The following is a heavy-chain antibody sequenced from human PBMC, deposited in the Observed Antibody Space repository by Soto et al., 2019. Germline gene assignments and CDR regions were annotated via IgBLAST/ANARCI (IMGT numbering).Heavy chain of an antibody. D-gene: IGHD6-13*01. Sequence: QVQLVESGGGVVQPGRSLRLSCAASGFAFGAYAMHWVRQAPGKGLEWVAGISKDRSQNDYADSVKGRFIISRDSSQKTVHLQMNSLRVEDTAVYYCARESYTSSQGFDPWGQGTLVTVSS. CDR3: ARESYTSSQGFDP. V-gene: IGHV3-30*03. CDR1: GFAFGAYA. J-gene: IGHJ3*01. CDR2: ISKDRSQN.